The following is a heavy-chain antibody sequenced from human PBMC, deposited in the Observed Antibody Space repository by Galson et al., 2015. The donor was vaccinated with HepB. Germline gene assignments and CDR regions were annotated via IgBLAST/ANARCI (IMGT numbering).Heavy chain of an antibody. CDR2: FDPEDGET. D-gene: IGHD6-13*01. CDR3: ATVGIAAAGSYNWFDP. V-gene: IGHV1-24*01. CDR1: GYTLTELS. J-gene: IGHJ5*02. Sequence: SVKVSCKVSGYTLTELSMHWVRQAPGKGLEWMRGFDPEDGETIYAQKFQGRVTMTEDTSTDTAYMELSSLRSEDTAVYYCATVGIAAAGSYNWFDPWGQGTLVTVSS.